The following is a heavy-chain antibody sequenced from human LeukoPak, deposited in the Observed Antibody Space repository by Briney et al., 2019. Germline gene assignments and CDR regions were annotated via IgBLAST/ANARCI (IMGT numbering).Heavy chain of an antibody. V-gene: IGHV4-59*01. J-gene: IGHJ4*02. D-gene: IGHD2-15*01. CDR1: GGSISSYY. Sequence: SETLSLTCTVSGGSISSYYWSWIRQPPGKGLEWIGYIYYSGSTNYNPSLKSRVTISVDTSKNQFSLKLRSVTAADTAVYCCARVTGYVIEDNLDYWGQGTLVTVSS. CDR3: ARVTGYVIEDNLDY. CDR2: IYYSGST.